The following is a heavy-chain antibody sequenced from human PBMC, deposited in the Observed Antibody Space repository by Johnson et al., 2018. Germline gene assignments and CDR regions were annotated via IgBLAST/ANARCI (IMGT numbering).Heavy chain of an antibody. CDR3: ARGDYGETFDI. CDR2: ISYDGSDE. CDR1: GFTFSNYA. D-gene: IGHD4-17*01. J-gene: IGHJ3*02. Sequence: QVQLVQSGGGVVQPGRSLRLSCAASGFTFSNYAMHWVRQAPGKGLEWVTVISYDGSDEYYVDSVRGRFTISRENSKNTVSLQMNSLRAEDTAVYYRARGDYGETFDIWGQGTMVTVSS. V-gene: IGHV3-30-3*01.